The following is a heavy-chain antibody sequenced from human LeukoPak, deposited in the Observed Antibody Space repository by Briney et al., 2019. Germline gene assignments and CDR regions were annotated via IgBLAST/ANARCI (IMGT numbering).Heavy chain of an antibody. Sequence: SETLSLTCAVYGGSFSGYYWSWIRQPPGKGLEWIGEINHSGSTNYNPSLKSRVTISVDTSKNQFSLKLSSVTAADTAVYYCARGKRSGSIVVVITLDYWGQGTLVTVSS. J-gene: IGHJ4*02. CDR2: INHSGST. CDR3: ARGKRSGSIVVVITLDY. V-gene: IGHV4-34*01. D-gene: IGHD3-22*01. CDR1: GGSFSGYY.